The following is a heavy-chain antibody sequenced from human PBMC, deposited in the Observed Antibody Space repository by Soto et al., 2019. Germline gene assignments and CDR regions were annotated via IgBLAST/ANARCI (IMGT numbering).Heavy chain of an antibody. Sequence: SGPTLVNPTQTLTLTCTFSGFSLSTSGMCVSWIRQPPGKALEWLALIYWDDDKRYSPSLKSRLTITKDTSKNQVVLTMTNMDPVDTATYYCAHRLGVATIFGIWGQGTMVTVSS. J-gene: IGHJ3*02. D-gene: IGHD5-12*01. V-gene: IGHV2-5*08. CDR1: GFSLSTSGMC. CDR2: IYWDDDK. CDR3: AHRLGVATIFGI.